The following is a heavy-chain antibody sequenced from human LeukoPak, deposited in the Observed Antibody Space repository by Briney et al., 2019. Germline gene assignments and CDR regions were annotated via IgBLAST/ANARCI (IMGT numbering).Heavy chain of an antibody. J-gene: IGHJ5*02. V-gene: IGHV5-51*01. CDR1: AYSFTSYW. Sequence: KAGESLKISCKGYAYSFTSYWSAWVRQMPGKGLEWVGIIHPGDSDTRYSPSFEGQVTISADESITTAYLQWSSLTASDTAIYYCARHPIVGASQSWFDPWGQGTLVTVSS. D-gene: IGHD1-26*01. CDR2: IHPGDSDT. CDR3: ARHPIVGASQSWFDP.